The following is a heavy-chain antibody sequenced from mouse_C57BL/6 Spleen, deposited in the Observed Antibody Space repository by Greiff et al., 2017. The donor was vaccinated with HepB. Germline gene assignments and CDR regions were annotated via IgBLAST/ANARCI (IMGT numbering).Heavy chain of an antibody. Sequence: QVQLQQPGAELVRPGSSVKLSCKASGYTFTSYWMDWVKQRPGQGLEWIGNIYPSDSETHYNQKFKDKATLTVDKSSSTAYMQLSSLTSEDSAVYYCARRTLLAPGGTGPVWGTGTTVTVSS. V-gene: IGHV1-61*01. D-gene: IGHD1-1*02. J-gene: IGHJ1*03. CDR1: GYTFTSYW. CDR2: IYPSDSET. CDR3: ARRTLLAPGGTGPV.